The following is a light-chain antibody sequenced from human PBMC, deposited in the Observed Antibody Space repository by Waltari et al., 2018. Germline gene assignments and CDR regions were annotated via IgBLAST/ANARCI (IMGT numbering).Light chain of an antibody. J-gene: IGLJ2*01. CDR3: SSFSGSNNYNVV. V-gene: IGLV2-8*01. CDR1: NSDVGGYNY. Sequence: QPALTQPPSASGSPGPSVTISCPGTNSDVGGYNYFSWYQQHPGEAPKPMIYEVTKRPSGVPDRFSGSKSDNTASLTVSGLQAEDEADYYCSSFSGSNNYNVVFGGGTKLTVL. CDR2: EVT.